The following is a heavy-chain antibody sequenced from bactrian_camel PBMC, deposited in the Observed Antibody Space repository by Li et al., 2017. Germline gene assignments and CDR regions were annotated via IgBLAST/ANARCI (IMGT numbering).Heavy chain of an antibody. V-gene: IGHV3S55*01. CDR2: LDSDGTT. CDR3: AATEEASWPEYNY. D-gene: IGHD6*01. CDR1: GDTSRRYD. Sequence: QVQLVESGGGSVQAGGSLRLACVASGDTSRRYDMGWFRQAPGKEREGVAYLDSDGTTDYTDSVKGRFWISKDKGKNTLYLQMNSLKPEDTAMYYCAATEEASWPEYNYWGQGTQVTVS. J-gene: IGHJ4*01.